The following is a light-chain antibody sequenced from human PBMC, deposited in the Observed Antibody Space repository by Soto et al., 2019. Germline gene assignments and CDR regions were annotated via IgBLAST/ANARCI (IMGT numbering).Light chain of an antibody. Sequence: DIQMTQSPSSLSASVGDRVTITCQASQDISNYLNWYQQKPGKAPKLLIYDASNLETGVPSRFSGSGSWTDFTFTIRSLQPEDIATYYCQQYDNLPLFTFGPGTKVDI. CDR1: QDISNY. J-gene: IGKJ3*01. CDR2: DAS. CDR3: QQYDNLPLFT. V-gene: IGKV1-33*01.